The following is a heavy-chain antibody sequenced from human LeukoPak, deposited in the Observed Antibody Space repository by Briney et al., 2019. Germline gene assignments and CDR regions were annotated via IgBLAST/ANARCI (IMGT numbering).Heavy chain of an antibody. CDR2: INPNSGGT. CDR1: GYTFTGYY. D-gene: IGHD5-24*01. J-gene: IGHJ6*03. CDR3: ATLSTRDGYNTYYYYYMDV. Sequence: ASVKVSCKASGYTFTGYYMHWVRQAPGQGLEWMGRINPNSGGTNYAQKFQGRVTMTRDTSISTAYMELSRLRSDDTAVHYCATLSTRDGYNTYYYYYMDVWGKGTTVTVSS. V-gene: IGHV1-2*06.